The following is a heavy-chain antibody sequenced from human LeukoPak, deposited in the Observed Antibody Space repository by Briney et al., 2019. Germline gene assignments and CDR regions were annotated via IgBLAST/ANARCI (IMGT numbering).Heavy chain of an antibody. CDR1: RFTFSSYA. CDR3: AKDLSYIAVAPCDY. CDR2: NTGSGEST. V-gene: IGHV3-23*01. J-gene: IGHJ4*02. Sequence: GGPLSLSCAASRFTFSSYAMSWVRKAPGKGLQWVSTNTGSGESTSYADSVKGRFTISRDNSKNTLYLQMNTLRAEDAAGYYCAKDLSYIAVAPCDYWGQGTLVSVSS. D-gene: IGHD6-19*01.